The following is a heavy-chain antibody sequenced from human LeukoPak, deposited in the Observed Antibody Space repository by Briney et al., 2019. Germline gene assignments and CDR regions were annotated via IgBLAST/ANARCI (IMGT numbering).Heavy chain of an antibody. CDR3: ARDERGYYNSSGFFGAIDY. D-gene: IGHD3-22*01. CDR1: GFTFNSYA. V-gene: IGHV3-33*01. J-gene: IGHJ4*02. Sequence: GGSLRLSCAASGFTFNSYAMHWVRQAPGKGLEWVAFIWYDGSSKYYADSVRGRFTMSRDNSKNTLDLQMNSLRAEDTAVYYCARDERGYYNSSGFFGAIDYWGQGTLVTVSS. CDR2: IWYDGSSK.